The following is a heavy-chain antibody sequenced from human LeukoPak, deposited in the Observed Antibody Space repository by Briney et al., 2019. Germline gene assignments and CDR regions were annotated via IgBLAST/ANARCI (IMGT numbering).Heavy chain of an antibody. D-gene: IGHD3-16*02. Sequence: PGGSLRLSFAASGFTFSSYSMNWVRQAPGKGLEWVSSISSSSSYIYYADSVKGRFTISRDNAKNSLYLQMNSLRAEDTAVYYCARVSGYVWRSYHKNNWFDPWGQGTLVTVSS. CDR3: ARVSGYVWRSYHKNNWFDP. CDR2: ISSSSSYI. CDR1: GFTFSSYS. V-gene: IGHV3-21*01. J-gene: IGHJ5*02.